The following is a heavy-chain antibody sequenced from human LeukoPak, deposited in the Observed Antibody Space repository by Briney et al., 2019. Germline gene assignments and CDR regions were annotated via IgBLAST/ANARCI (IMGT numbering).Heavy chain of an antibody. CDR3: ARDGFLGPVTAYLDY. D-gene: IGHD2-21*02. Sequence: PGGSLRLSCAASGFTFSSYAMHWVRQAPGKGLVWVSRVKSDGSTSYADSVKGRFTISRDNARNTLYLQMNSLRAEDTAVYYCARDGFLGPVTAYLDYWGQGTLVTVSS. CDR1: GFTFSSYA. CDR2: VKSDGST. J-gene: IGHJ4*02. V-gene: IGHV3-74*01.